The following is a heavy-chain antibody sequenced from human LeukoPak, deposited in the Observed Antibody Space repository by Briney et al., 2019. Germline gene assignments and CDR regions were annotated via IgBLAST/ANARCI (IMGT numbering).Heavy chain of an antibody. D-gene: IGHD3-22*01. J-gene: IGHJ6*02. CDR2: INPSGGST. Sequence: ASVKVSCKASGYTFTSYYMHWVRQAPGQGLEWMGIINPSGGSTSYAQKFQGRVTMTRDTSTSTVYMELSSLRSEDTAVYYCARRLTDSSGYYPYYYYGLDVWGQGTTVTVS. CDR3: ARRLTDSSGYYPYYYYGLDV. CDR1: GYTFTSYY. V-gene: IGHV1-46*01.